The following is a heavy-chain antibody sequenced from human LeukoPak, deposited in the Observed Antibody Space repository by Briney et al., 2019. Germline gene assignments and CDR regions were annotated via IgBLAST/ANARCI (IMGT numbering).Heavy chain of an antibody. CDR1: GYTFTSYG. V-gene: IGHV1-18*01. CDR3: ARDIGDIVVVPAAVNDAFDI. CDR2: ISAYNGNT. D-gene: IGHD2-2*01. J-gene: IGHJ3*02. Sequence: ASVKVSCKASGYTFTSYGISWVRQAPGQGLEWMGWISAYNGNTNYAQKLQGRVTMTTDTSTSTAYMELRSLRSDDTAMYYCARDIGDIVVVPAAVNDAFDIWGQGTMVTVSS.